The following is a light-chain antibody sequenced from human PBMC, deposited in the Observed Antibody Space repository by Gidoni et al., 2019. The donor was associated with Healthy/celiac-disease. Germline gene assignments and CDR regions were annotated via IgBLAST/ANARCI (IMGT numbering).Light chain of an antibody. Sequence: DIQMTPSPSSLSASVGDRVTITCQARQDISNYLNWYQQKPGKAPKLLIYDASNLETGVPSRFSGSGSGTDFTFTISSLQPEDIATYYCQQYDNLPPLTFGGGTKVEIK. J-gene: IGKJ4*01. V-gene: IGKV1-33*01. CDR3: QQYDNLPPLT. CDR2: DAS. CDR1: QDISNY.